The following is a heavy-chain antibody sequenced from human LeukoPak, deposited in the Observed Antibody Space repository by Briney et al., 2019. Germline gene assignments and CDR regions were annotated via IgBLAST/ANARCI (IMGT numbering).Heavy chain of an antibody. Sequence: SVKVSCKASGGTFSSYAISWVREAPGQGLEWMGGMIPIFGTANYAQKLQGRVTITADKSTSTAYMELSSLRSEDTAVYYCARAITMVRGVIIISAFDIWGQGTLVTVSS. CDR2: MIPIFGTA. V-gene: IGHV1-69*06. D-gene: IGHD3-10*01. J-gene: IGHJ4*02. CDR3: ARAITMVRGVIIISAFDI. CDR1: GGTFSSYA.